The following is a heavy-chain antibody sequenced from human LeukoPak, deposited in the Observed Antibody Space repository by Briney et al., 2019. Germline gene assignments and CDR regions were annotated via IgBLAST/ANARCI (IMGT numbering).Heavy chain of an antibody. V-gene: IGHV4-34*01. CDR1: GGSFSGYY. D-gene: IGHD6-13*01. CDR3: ARGIAAAGRPSSNWFDP. CDR2: INHSGST. J-gene: IGHJ5*02. Sequence: KTSETLSLTCAVYGGSFSGYYWSWIRQPPGKGLEWIGEINHSGSTNYNPSLKSRVTISVDMSKNQFSLKLSSVTAADTAVYYCARGIAAAGRPSSNWFDPWGQGTLVTVSS.